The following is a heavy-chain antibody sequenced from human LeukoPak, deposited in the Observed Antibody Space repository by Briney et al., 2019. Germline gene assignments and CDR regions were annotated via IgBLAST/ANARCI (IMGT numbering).Heavy chain of an antibody. D-gene: IGHD4-11*01. CDR2: IIPIFGTA. CDR1: GGTFSSYA. J-gene: IGHJ4*02. CDR3: ARPESDYSKNAYLV. Sequence: ASVKVSCKASGGTFSSYAISWVRQAPGQGLERMGGIIPIFGTANYAQKSQGRVTITAEESTSTAYMELSSLRSEDTAVYYCARPESDYSKNAYLVWGQGTLVTVSS. V-gene: IGHV1-69*13.